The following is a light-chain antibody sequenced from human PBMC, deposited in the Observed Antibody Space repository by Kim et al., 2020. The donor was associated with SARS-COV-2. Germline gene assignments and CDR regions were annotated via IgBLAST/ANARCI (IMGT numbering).Light chain of an antibody. V-gene: IGLV1-51*01. J-gene: IGLJ1*01. CDR3: GTWDSSLSAGYV. CDR2: DNN. Sequence: KVTISCSGSSSSIGNNYVSWYQQLPGTAPKLLIYDNNKRPSGIPARFSGSKSGTSATLGITGLQTGDEADYYCGTWDSSLSAGYVFGTGTKVTVL. CDR1: SSSIGNNY.